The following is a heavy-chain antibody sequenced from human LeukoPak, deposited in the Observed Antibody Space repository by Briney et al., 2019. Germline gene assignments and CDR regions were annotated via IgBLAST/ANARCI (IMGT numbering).Heavy chain of an antibody. CDR1: GYTFSLYQ. D-gene: IGHD3-9*01. V-gene: IGHV3-74*01. CDR2: INEDGSRT. Sequence: GGSLRLSCGASGYTFSLYQMHWVRQVPGKGLVWVARINEDGSRTDYADSVKGRFTVSRDNAKDTLHLQMNSLRAEDTAVYYCARTPLRYFDWLLSYWGRGTLVTVSS. J-gene: IGHJ4*02. CDR3: ARTPLRYFDWLLSY.